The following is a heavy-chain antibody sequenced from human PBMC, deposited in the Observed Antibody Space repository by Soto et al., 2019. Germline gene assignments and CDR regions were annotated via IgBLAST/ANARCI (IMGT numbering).Heavy chain of an antibody. Sequence: GGSLRLSCAASGFTFSSYAMSWVRQAPGKGLEWVSAISGSGGSTYYADSVKGRFTISRDNSKNTLYLQMNSLRAEDTAVYDCAKELLSGYDHYGMDVWGQGTTVTVSS. D-gene: IGHD6-19*01. CDR2: ISGSGGST. CDR3: AKELLSGYDHYGMDV. V-gene: IGHV3-23*01. J-gene: IGHJ6*02. CDR1: GFTFSSYA.